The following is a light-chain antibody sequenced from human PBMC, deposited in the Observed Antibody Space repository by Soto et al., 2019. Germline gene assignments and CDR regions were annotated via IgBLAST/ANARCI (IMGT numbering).Light chain of an antibody. CDR1: SSDVGAYNY. CDR2: DVT. J-gene: IGLJ1*01. Sequence: QSVLTQPPSVSGSPGQSVTISCTGTSSDVGAYNYVAWYQQHPGKAPKIMIYDVTKRPSGVPDRFSGSKSGNTASLTISGLQAEDEVDYYCCSNAGKCELFGSGTKVTGL. V-gene: IGLV2-11*01. CDR3: CSNAGKCEL.